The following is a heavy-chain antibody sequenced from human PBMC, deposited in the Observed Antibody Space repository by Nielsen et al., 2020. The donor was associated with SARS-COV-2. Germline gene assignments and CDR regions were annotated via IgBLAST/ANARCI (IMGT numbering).Heavy chain of an antibody. CDR1: EFTFSKYG. V-gene: IGHV3-74*01. CDR2: INSDGSRT. CDR3: ARLWDDGYYFDTGPYDY. Sequence: GESLKISCVASEFTFSKYGMNWVRQAPGKGLAWVAHINSDGSRTTYADSVKGRFTISRDNAKNTLYLQMNGLRAEDTAVYYCARLWDDGYYFDTGPYDYWGQGTLVTVSS. J-gene: IGHJ4*02. D-gene: IGHD3-22*01.